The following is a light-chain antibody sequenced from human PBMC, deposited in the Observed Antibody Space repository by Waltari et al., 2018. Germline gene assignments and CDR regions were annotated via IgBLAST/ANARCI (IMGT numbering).Light chain of an antibody. CDR3: SSWDDQPDAWV. V-gene: IGLV1-47*01. Sequence: QSVVTQPPSASGTPGQRVTISCSGSSSNIGDKHVYWYQQVPGTAPKLLVHTNNGRALGVPAPFTGSKSGTSASLALFGLRAGDEADYYCSSWDDQPDAWVIGRGTRLTLL. J-gene: IGLJ7*01. CDR1: SSNIGDKH. CDR2: TNN.